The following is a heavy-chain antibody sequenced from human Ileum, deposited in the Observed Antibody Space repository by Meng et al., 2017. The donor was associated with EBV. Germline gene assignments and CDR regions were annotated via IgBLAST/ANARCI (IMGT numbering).Heavy chain of an antibody. D-gene: IGHD2-15*01. V-gene: IGHV4-59*08. CDR3: ARGGWSLDY. Sequence: VQLAESGPGLVKPSETLSLTCMVSGGSISSYYWSWIRQPPGKGLEWIGYIYYSGSTNYNPSLKSRVTISVDTSKNQFSLNLSSVTAADTAVYYCARGGWSLDYWGQGTLVTVSS. CDR1: GGSISSYY. CDR2: IYYSGST. J-gene: IGHJ4*02.